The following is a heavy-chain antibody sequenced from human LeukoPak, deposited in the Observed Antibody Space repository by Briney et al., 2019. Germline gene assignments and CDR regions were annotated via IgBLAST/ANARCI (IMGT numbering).Heavy chain of an antibody. CDR3: TGSSPGPIAFDI. CDR1: GFTFSNYW. CDR2: IGSYT. V-gene: IGHV3-74*01. Sequence: GGSLRLSCAASGFTFSNYWMHWVRRAPGKGLVWVSRIGSYTTYADAVKGRFTISRDNAKNTVHLQMNSLRAEDTAVYYCTGSSPGPIAFDIWGQGTMVTVSS. J-gene: IGHJ3*02. D-gene: IGHD3-10*01.